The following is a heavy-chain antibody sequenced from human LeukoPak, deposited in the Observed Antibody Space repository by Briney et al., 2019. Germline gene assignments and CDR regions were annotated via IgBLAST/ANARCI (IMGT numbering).Heavy chain of an antibody. CDR2: ISYDGSNK. J-gene: IGHJ6*02. CDR3: ASSPLYYYDSSGYYEGTYYYYGMDV. V-gene: IGHV3-30*04. CDR1: GFTFSSYA. Sequence: GGSLRLSCAASGFTFSSYAMYWVRQAPGKGLEWVAVISYDGSNKYYADSVKGRFTISRDNSKNTLYLRMNSLRAEDTAVYYCASSPLYYYDSSGYYEGTYYYYGMDVWGQGTTVTVSS. D-gene: IGHD3-22*01.